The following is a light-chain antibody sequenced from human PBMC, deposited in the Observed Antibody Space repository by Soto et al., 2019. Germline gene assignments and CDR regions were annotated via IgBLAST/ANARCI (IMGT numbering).Light chain of an antibody. J-gene: IGKJ4*01. CDR1: QSVTTN. Sequence: EVVMTQSPATLSVSPGDRVTFSCRASQSVTTNLAWYQHKPGQSPRLLISDASTGGSGIPPRFRGRGSGPEFTLTTDRLQSAHFAVYYCQQYDRWPVTFGGGTKVEVK. CDR2: DAS. V-gene: IGKV3-15*01. CDR3: QQYDRWPVT.